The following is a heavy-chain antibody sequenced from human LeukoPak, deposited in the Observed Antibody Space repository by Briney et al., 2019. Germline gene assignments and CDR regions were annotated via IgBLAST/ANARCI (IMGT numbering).Heavy chain of an antibody. Sequence: TGGSLRLSCAASGFTVSSNYMSWVRQAPGKGLGWVSVIYSGGSTYYADSEKGRFTISRDNSKNTLYLQMNSLRAEDTAVYYCARESMVRGNDYWGQGTLVTVSS. V-gene: IGHV3-53*01. CDR2: IYSGGST. J-gene: IGHJ4*02. CDR3: ARESMVRGNDY. CDR1: GFTVSSNY. D-gene: IGHD3-10*01.